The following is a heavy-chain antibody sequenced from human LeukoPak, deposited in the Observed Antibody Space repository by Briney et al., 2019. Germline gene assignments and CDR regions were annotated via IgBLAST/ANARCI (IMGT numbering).Heavy chain of an antibody. CDR3: ARDDNRKGIGY. J-gene: IGHJ4*02. CDR2: INPNSGGT. CDR1: GYTFTSYG. D-gene: IGHD1-14*01. V-gene: IGHV1-2*02. Sequence: ASVKVSCKASGYTFTSYGISWVRQAPGQGLEWMGWINPNSGGTNYAQKFQGRVTMTRDTSISTAYMELSRLRSDDTAVYYCARDDNRKGIGYWGQGTLVTVSS.